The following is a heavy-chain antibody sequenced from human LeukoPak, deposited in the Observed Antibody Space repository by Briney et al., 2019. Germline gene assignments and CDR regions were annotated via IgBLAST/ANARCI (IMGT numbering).Heavy chain of an antibody. Sequence: TSETLSLTCTVSGVSISSSNSYWGWIRQPPGQGLEWIGSTYYSGNTYYNASLKSQVSISIDTYKNQFSLRLSSVTAAATAVYYCATPYYYDNSVYAFDIWGQGTMVTVSS. D-gene: IGHD3-22*01. V-gene: IGHV4-39*01. CDR2: TYYSGNT. J-gene: IGHJ3*02. CDR1: GVSISSSNSY. CDR3: ATPYYYDNSVYAFDI.